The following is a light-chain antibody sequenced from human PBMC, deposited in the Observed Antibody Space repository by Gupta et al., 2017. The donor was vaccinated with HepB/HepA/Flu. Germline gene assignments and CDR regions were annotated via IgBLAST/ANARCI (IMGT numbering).Light chain of an antibody. CDR1: SSDIGGYNY. CDR3: TSYTSSTSVL. J-gene: IGLJ2*01. CDR2: DVS. Sequence: QSALTQPASVSGSPGQSITISCTGTSSDIGGYNYVSWYQQHPGKAPKLMIFDVSHRPSGVSTRFSGSKSGNTASLTISGLQAEDEADYYCTSYTSSTSVLFGGGTKLTVL. V-gene: IGLV2-14*03.